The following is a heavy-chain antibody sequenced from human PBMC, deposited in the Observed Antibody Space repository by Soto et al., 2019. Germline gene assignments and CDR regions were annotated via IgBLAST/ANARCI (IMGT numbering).Heavy chain of an antibody. J-gene: IGHJ4*02. CDR3: ERLGVNSGYDL. CDR2: IIPSLGRA. CDR1: GGTFSSYT. D-gene: IGHD5-12*01. V-gene: IGHV1-69*02. Sequence: QVQLVQSGAEVKKPGSSVKVSCKASGGTFSSYTITWVRQAPGQGLEWMGRIIPSLGRANYAQKFKGRVTITADKSTSTAYMELSSLRSEDTAVYYCERLGVNSGYDLWGQGTLVTVSS.